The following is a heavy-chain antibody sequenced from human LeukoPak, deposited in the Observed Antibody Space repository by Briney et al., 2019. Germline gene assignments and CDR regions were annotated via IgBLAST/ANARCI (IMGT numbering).Heavy chain of an antibody. V-gene: IGHV4-34*01. Sequence: SETLPLTCAVYGGSFSGYYWSWIRQPPGKGLEWIGEINHSGSTNYNPSLKSRITMLVDTSKNQFSLKLSSATAADTAVYYCARGSPYGVNWFDPWGQGTLVIVSS. CDR3: ARGSPYGVNWFDP. J-gene: IGHJ5*02. CDR2: INHSGST. D-gene: IGHD4-17*01. CDR1: GGSFSGYY.